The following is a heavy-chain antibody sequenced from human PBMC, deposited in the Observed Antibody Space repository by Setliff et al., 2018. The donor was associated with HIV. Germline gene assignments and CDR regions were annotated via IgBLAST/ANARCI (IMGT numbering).Heavy chain of an antibody. CDR2: ISSSASTT. V-gene: IGHV3-11*04. CDR3: AGDLSIAAVGTDVGGFFDH. Sequence: PGGSLRLSCAASGFTFSDYYMSWIRQAPGKGLEWVSYISSSASTTYYADSVKGRVTISRDNAKNSLYLQMNSLRVEDTAVYYCAGDLSIAAVGTDVGGFFDHWGQGTLVTVSS. CDR1: GFTFSDYY. D-gene: IGHD6-13*01. J-gene: IGHJ4*02.